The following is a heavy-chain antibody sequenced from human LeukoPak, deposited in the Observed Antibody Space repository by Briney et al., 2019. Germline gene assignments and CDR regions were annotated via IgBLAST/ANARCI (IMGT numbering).Heavy chain of an antibody. CDR1: GYTFTNYG. Sequence: ASVKVSCKASGYTFTNYGISWVRQAPGQGLEWMGWISAYNGNTDYAQKLQDRLTMTTDTSTGTAYLELRSLRSDDTAVYYCARDPIVVVTTIRGNLLDYWGQGTLVTVSS. D-gene: IGHD2-21*02. V-gene: IGHV1-18*01. CDR2: ISAYNGNT. J-gene: IGHJ4*02. CDR3: ARDPIVVVTTIRGNLLDY.